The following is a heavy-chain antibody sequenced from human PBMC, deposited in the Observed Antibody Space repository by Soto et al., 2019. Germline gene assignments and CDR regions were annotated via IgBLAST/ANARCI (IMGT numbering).Heavy chain of an antibody. CDR2: ISYDGSNK. Sequence: QVQLVESGGGVVQPGRSLRLSCAASGFTFSSYAMHWVRQAPGKGLEWVAVISYDGSNKYYADSVKGRFTISRDNSKNTLYLQMNSLRSEDTAVYYCESFDFDDAFDIWGQGTMVTVSS. CDR3: ESFDFDDAFDI. CDR1: GFTFSSYA. D-gene: IGHD3-3*01. J-gene: IGHJ3*02. V-gene: IGHV3-30-3*01.